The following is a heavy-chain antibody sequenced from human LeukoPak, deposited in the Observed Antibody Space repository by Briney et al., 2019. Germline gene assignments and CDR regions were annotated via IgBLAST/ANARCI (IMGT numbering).Heavy chain of an antibody. CDR2: INPNSGGT. V-gene: IGHV1-2*02. D-gene: IGHD5-18*01. CDR1: GYTFTDYY. Sequence: ASVKVSCKASGYTFTDYYMHWVRQAPGQGLEWMGWINPNSGGTNYAQKFQGGVTMTRDTSISTAYMELSRLTSDDTAVYYCAREPVDTPMVTSFDYWGQGTLVTVSS. J-gene: IGHJ4*02. CDR3: AREPVDTPMVTSFDY.